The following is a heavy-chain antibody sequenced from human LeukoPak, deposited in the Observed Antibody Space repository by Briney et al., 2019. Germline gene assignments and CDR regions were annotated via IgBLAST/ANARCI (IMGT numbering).Heavy chain of an antibody. Sequence: PGGSLRLSCAASGFTFSNYAMSWVRQAPGTGLEWVSGISGSDGRTYYADSVKGRFTISRDNSGNTLFLQMNSLRAEDTAVYYCARYASGSNAPFDYWGQGIQVTVSS. CDR3: ARYASGSNAPFDY. CDR2: ISGSDGRT. D-gene: IGHD3-10*01. V-gene: IGHV3-23*01. J-gene: IGHJ4*02. CDR1: GFTFSNYA.